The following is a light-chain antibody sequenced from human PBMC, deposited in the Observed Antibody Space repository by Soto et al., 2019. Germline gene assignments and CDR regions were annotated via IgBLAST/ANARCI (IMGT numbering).Light chain of an antibody. Sequence: QSVLTQPASVCESPGQSITISCTGTSSDIGSYNIVSWYQQHPGKAPKLMIYEGSKRPSGVSNRFSGSKSGNTASLTISGLQAEDEADYYCCSYAGSSTWVFGGGPKLTVL. CDR2: EGS. V-gene: IGLV2-23*01. J-gene: IGLJ3*02. CDR1: SSDIGSYNI. CDR3: CSYAGSSTWV.